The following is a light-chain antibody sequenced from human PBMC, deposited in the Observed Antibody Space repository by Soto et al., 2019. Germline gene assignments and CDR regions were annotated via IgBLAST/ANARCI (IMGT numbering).Light chain of an antibody. V-gene: IGKV1-5*03. Sequence: DIQMTQSPSTLSASIGDRVTITCRASQSIDSWLAWYQQKPGKGPNLLIYKASSLQTGVPSRFSGSGSGTEFTLTIISLQADDFATYYCQHYNSYSRTFGQGTKVEVK. CDR3: QHYNSYSRT. CDR2: KAS. J-gene: IGKJ1*01. CDR1: QSIDSW.